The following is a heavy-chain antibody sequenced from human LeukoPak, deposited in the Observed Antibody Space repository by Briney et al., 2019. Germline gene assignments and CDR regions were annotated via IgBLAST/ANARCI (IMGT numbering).Heavy chain of an antibody. Sequence: PAGSLTLSCAASGFTFSSYGMHWVRQPPAKGLERVAVVSYYGSNNSYADSVKGRFTISRVNSKNTLYLQINSLRAEDTAVYYCAKEGGAPYCSGGSCYGGGFDYWGQGTLVPVSS. V-gene: IGHV3-30*18. CDR2: VSYYGSNN. J-gene: IGHJ4*02. D-gene: IGHD2-15*01. CDR3: AKEGGAPYCSGGSCYGGGFDY. CDR1: GFTFSSYG.